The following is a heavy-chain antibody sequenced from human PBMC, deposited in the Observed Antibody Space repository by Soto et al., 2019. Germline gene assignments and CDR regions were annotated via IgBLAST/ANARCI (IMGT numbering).Heavy chain of an antibody. V-gene: IGHV1-58*01. CDR1: GFTFTSSA. CDR3: AALGYYYYYDSSGYPYYFDY. J-gene: IGHJ4*02. CDR2: IVVGSGNT. D-gene: IGHD3-22*01. Sequence: QMQLVQSGPEVKKPGTSVKVSCKASGFTFTSSAVQWVRQARGQRLVWIGWIVVGSGNTNYAQKFQERVTITRDMSTSTAYMELSSLRSEDTAVYYCAALGYYYYYDSSGYPYYFDYWGQGTLVTVSS.